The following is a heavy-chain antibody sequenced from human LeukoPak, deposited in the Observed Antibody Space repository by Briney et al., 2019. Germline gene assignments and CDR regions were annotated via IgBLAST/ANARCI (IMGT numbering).Heavy chain of an antibody. D-gene: IGHD2-15*01. CDR2: IYYSGST. J-gene: IGHJ4*02. Sequence: SETLSLTCTVSGGSISSYYWSWIRQPPGKGLEWIGYIYYSGSTNYNPSLKSRVTISVDTSKNQFSLKLSSVTAADTAVYYCARGGGSCYWVYWGQGTLVTVSS. V-gene: IGHV4-59*12. CDR1: GGSISSYY. CDR3: ARGGGSCYWVY.